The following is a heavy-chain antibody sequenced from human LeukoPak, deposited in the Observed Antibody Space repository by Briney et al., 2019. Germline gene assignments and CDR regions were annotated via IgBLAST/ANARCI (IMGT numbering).Heavy chain of an antibody. CDR2: ISYDGSNK. J-gene: IGHJ5*02. D-gene: IGHD3-3*01. CDR3: ARGPKDFWSGYFMVSGGRFDP. CDR1: GFTFSSYG. V-gene: IGHV3-30*19. Sequence: GGSLRLSCAASGFTFSSYGMHWVRQAPGKGLEWVAVISYDGSNKYYADSVKGRFTISRDNSKNTLYLQMNSLRAEDTAVYYCARGPKDFWSGYFMVSGGRFDPWGQGTLVTVSS.